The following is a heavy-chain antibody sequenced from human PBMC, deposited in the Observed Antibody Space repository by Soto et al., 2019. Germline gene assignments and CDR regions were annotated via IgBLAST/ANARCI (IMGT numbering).Heavy chain of an antibody. D-gene: IGHD3-10*01. Sequence: EVQLLESGGGLVQPAGSLRLSCAASGFTFSSYVMGWVRQAPGKGLEWVSGISASGGSTHYADSVKGRFTISRDNSKNTLYLQMNNLRAEDTALYYCAKRVYGSGRAYDYWGQGTLVTVSS. CDR2: ISASGGST. V-gene: IGHV3-23*01. CDR3: AKRVYGSGRAYDY. J-gene: IGHJ4*02. CDR1: GFTFSSYV.